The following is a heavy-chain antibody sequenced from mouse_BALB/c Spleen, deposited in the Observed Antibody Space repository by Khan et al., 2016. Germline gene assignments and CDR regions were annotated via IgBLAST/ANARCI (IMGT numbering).Heavy chain of an antibody. CDR2: ISTYYGDA. CDR1: GYTFTDYA. D-gene: IGHD2-14*01. V-gene: IGHV1S137*01. CDR3: ARNYRYFDY. Sequence: QVQLQQSGAELVRPGVSVKISCKGSGYTFTDYAMHWVKQSHAKSLEWIGVISTYYGDASYNQKFKGKATMTVDKSSSTAYMELARLTSEDSAIYYCARNYRYFDYWGQGTTLTVSS. J-gene: IGHJ2*01.